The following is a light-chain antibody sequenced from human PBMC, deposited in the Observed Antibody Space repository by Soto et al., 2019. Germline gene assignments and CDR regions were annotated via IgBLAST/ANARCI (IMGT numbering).Light chain of an antibody. V-gene: IGLV1-44*01. CDR2: GNA. J-gene: IGLJ3*02. CDR1: TSNIGTDT. CDR3: AAWDDSLNGWV. Sequence: QSVLTQPPSASGAPVQRVTISCSGSTSNIGTDTVNWYQQLPGTAPKLLIYGNAQRPSGVPDRFSGSKSATSASLAISGLQSKDEADYYCAAWDDSLNGWVFGGGTKLTVL.